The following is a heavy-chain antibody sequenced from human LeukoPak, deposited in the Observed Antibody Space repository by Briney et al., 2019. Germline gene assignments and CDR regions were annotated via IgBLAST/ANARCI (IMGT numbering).Heavy chain of an antibody. CDR2: IYSGGST. CDR3: AKDISRDIVGAHDY. D-gene: IGHD1-26*01. CDR1: GFTVSSNY. Sequence: GGSLRLSCAASGFTVSSNYMSWVRQAPGKGLEWVSVIYSGGSTYYADSVKGRFATSRHNSNNTLSLQMNSLRAEDTAVYYCAKDISRDIVGAHDYWGQGTLVTVSS. J-gene: IGHJ4*02. V-gene: IGHV3-53*04.